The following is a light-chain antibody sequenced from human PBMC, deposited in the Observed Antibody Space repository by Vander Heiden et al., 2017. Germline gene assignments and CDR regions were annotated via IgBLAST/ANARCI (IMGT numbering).Light chain of an antibody. CDR2: DAS. V-gene: IGKV1-33*01. CDR3: QQYDNPLLT. J-gene: IGKJ4*01. CDR1: QDISNY. Sequence: MTPFPSYLSASVGDRVHIPCQASQDISNYLNLYQQKPGKAPKLLIYDASNLETGVPSRFSGSGSGTDFTFTISSLQPEDIATYYCQQYDNPLLTFGGGTKVEIK.